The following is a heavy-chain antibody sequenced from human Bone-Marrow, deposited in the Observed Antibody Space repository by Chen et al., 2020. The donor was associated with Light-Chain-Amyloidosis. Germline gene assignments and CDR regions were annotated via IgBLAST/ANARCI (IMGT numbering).Heavy chain of an antibody. D-gene: IGHD1-26*01. CDR1: GDSLFNDKYY. CDR3: VRDVMSTTGHRWFES. J-gene: IGHJ5*01. V-gene: IGHV4-61*02. Sequence: QVQLQESGPGLVKPSQTLSLTCTVSGDSLFNDKYYWHWIRQPAGKGLEWIGRVYNSGSTRYNPSLKSRITISVNTAKNQFSLNLTSVTATDTAVYDCVRDVMSTTGHRWFESWGQGTVVTVS. CDR2: VYNSGST.